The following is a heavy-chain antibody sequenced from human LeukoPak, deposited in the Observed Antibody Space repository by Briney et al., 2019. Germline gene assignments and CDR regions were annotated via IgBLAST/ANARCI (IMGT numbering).Heavy chain of an antibody. CDR3: ARYYCSSTSCYEYFQH. J-gene: IGHJ1*01. CDR2: ISYTGTT. D-gene: IGHD2-2*01. CDR1: GGSISSSSYY. V-gene: IGHV4-39*01. Sequence: SETLSLTCTVSGGSISSSSYYWGSIRQPPGKGLEWIGSISYTGTTYYNPSLKSRVTISVDTSKNQFSLKLSSVTAADTAVYYCARYYCSSTSCYEYFQHWGQGTLVTVSS.